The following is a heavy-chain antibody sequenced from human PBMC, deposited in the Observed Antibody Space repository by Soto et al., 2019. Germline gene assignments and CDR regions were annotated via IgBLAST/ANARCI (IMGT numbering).Heavy chain of an antibody. CDR2: IIPIFGTA. D-gene: IGHD3-9*01. Sequence: ASVKVSCKASGGTFSSYAISWVRQAPGQGLEWMGGIIPIFGTANYAQKFQGRVTITADESTSTAYMELSSLRSEDTAVYYCARGNYDILTGSRYYYYGMDVWGQGTTVTVSS. V-gene: IGHV1-69*13. J-gene: IGHJ6*02. CDR3: ARGNYDILTGSRYYYYGMDV. CDR1: GGTFSSYA.